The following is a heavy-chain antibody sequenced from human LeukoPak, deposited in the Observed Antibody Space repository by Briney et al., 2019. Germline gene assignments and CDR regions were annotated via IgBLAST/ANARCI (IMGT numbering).Heavy chain of an antibody. CDR1: GGTFSSYA. V-gene: IGHV1-69*13. D-gene: IGHD3-9*01. Sequence: GASVKVSCKASGGTFSSYAISWVRQAPGQGLEWMGGIIPIFGTANYAQKFQGRVTITADESTSTAYMELSSLRSEDTAVYYCARGYYDILTKLGMDVWGQGTTVTVSS. J-gene: IGHJ6*02. CDR3: ARGYYDILTKLGMDV. CDR2: IIPIFGTA.